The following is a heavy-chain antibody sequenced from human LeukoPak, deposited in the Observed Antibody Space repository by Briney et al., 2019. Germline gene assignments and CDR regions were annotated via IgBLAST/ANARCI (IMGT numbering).Heavy chain of an antibody. CDR2: ISSGGTYM. CDR1: GFTFSSYG. CDR3: ASATKIDY. V-gene: IGHV3-21*01. Sequence: PGGSLRLSCAASGFTFSSYGMNWVRQAPGKGLEWVSSISSGGTYMYYADSVKGRFTISRDNAKNSLYLQMNSLRAEDTAVYYCASATKIDYWGQGTLVTVSS. D-gene: IGHD5-12*01. J-gene: IGHJ4*02.